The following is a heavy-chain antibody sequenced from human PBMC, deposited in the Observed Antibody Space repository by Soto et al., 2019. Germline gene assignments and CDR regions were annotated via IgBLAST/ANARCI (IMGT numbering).Heavy chain of an antibody. D-gene: IGHD1-26*01. CDR1: GGSVSSGSYY. J-gene: IGHJ4*02. V-gene: IGHV4-61*01. CDR2: IYYSGST. CDR3: ARGRGATYYYFDY. Sequence: PSETLSLTCTVSGGSVSSGSYYWSWIRQPPGKGLEGFGFIYYSGSTNYNSSLKSRVTIPVHTSQNQFSLNLSSVTAADTALYSCARGRGATYYYFDYWGQGNLVTVSS.